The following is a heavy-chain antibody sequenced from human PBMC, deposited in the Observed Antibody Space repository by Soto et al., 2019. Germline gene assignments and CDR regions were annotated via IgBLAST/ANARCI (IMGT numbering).Heavy chain of an antibody. D-gene: IGHD3-22*01. CDR3: VKDLLDYYDSSGYYDRNY. CDR1: GFTFSSYA. V-gene: IGHV3-23*01. Sequence: PGGSLRLSCAASGFTFSSYAMSWVRQAPGKGLEWVSAISGSGGSAYYADSVKGRFTISRDNSKNTLYLQMNSLRAEDTAVYYCVKDLLDYYDSSGYYDRNYWGQGTLVTVSS. J-gene: IGHJ4*02. CDR2: ISGSGGSA.